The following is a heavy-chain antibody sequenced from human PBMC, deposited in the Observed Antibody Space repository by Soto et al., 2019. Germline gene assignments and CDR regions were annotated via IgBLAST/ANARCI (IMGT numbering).Heavy chain of an antibody. J-gene: IGHJ4*02. CDR2: ISGSGGST. CDR3: ANFAYDFWSGYYNGVDY. V-gene: IGHV3-23*01. D-gene: IGHD3-3*01. Sequence: AGGSLRLSCAASGFTFSSYAMSWVRQAPGKGLEWVSAISGSGGSTYYADSVKGRFTISRDNSKNTLYLQMNSLRAEDTAVYYCANFAYDFWSGYYNGVDYWGQGTLVTVSS. CDR1: GFTFSSYA.